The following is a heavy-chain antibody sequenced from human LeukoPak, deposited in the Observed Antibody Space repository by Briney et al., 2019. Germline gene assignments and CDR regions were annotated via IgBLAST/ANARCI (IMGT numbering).Heavy chain of an antibody. D-gene: IGHD2-15*01. Sequence: GGSLRLSCAASGFTFSSYWMTWVRQAPGKGLEWVANIKQDGSEKYYVDSVKGRFTISRDNAKNSLYLRMNSLRAGDTAVYYCAKETNWRDIAQWRQFDSWGQGTLVTVSS. J-gene: IGHJ4*02. CDR1: GFTFSSYW. CDR2: IKQDGSEK. V-gene: IGHV3-7*01. CDR3: AKETNWRDIAQWRQFDS.